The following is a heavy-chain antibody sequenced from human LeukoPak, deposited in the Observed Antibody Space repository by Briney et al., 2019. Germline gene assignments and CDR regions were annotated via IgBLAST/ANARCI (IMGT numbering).Heavy chain of an antibody. Sequence: GASVKVSCKASGYTFTGYYMHWVRQAPGQGLGWMGWINPNSGGTNYAQKFQGRVTMTRDTSISTAYMELSRLRSDDTAVYYCARDSGREVDGSGTHYKANYWGQGTLVTVSS. V-gene: IGHV1-2*02. J-gene: IGHJ4*02. CDR3: ARDSGREVDGSGTHYKANY. CDR2: INPNSGGT. D-gene: IGHD3-10*01. CDR1: GYTFTGYY.